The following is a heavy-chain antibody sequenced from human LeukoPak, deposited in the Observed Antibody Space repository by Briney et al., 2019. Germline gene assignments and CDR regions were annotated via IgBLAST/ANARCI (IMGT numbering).Heavy chain of an antibody. CDR1: GGSFSGYY. J-gene: IGHJ3*02. D-gene: IGHD2-2*01. Sequence: PSGTLSLTCAVYGGSFSGYYWSWIRQPPGKGLEWIGEINHSGSTNYNPSLKSRVTISVDTSKNQFSLKLSSVTAADTAVYYCARYPIVVVPAATSDDAFDIWGQGTMVTVSS. CDR3: ARYPIVVVPAATSDDAFDI. CDR2: INHSGST. V-gene: IGHV4-34*01.